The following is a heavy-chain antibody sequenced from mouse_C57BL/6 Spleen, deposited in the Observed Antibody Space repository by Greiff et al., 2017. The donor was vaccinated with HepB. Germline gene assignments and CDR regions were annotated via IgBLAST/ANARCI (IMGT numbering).Heavy chain of an antibody. CDR2: IYPGNSDT. V-gene: IGHV1-5*01. J-gene: IGHJ3*01. D-gene: IGHD3-2*02. Sequence: VQLQQSGTVLARPGASVKMSCKTSGYTFTSYWMHWVKQRPGQGLEWIGAIYPGNSDTSYNQKFKGKAKLTAVTSASTAYMELSSLTNEDSAVYYCTRRETAQAAWFAYWGQGTLVTVSA. CDR1: GYTFTSYW. CDR3: TRRETAQAAWFAY.